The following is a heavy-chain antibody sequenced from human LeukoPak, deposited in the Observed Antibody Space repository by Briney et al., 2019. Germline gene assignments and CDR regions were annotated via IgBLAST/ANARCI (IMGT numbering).Heavy chain of an antibody. CDR3: ARGLSRYRSSTSCYTEIYYYYYYMDV. J-gene: IGHJ6*03. CDR1: GGTFSSYA. D-gene: IGHD2-2*02. V-gene: IGHV1-69*01. Sequence: GASVKVSCKASGGTFSSYAISWVRQAPGQGLEWMGGIIPIFGTANYAQKFQGRVTITADESTSTAYMELSSLRSEDTAVYYCARGLSRYRSSTSCYTEIYYYYYYMDVWGKGTTVTVSS. CDR2: IIPIFGTA.